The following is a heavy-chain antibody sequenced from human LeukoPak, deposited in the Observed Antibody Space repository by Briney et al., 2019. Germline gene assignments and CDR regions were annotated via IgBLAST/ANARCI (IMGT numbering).Heavy chain of an antibody. CDR3: ATEAIVVVTARVYWYFHL. J-gene: IGHJ2*01. V-gene: IGHV1-69*04. Sequence: SVKVSCKASGGTFSSYAISWVRQAPGQGLEWMGRIIPILGIPNYAQKFQGRVTITADKSTTTAYMELSSLRSEDTAVYYCATEAIVVVTARVYWYFHLWGRGTLVTVSS. CDR2: IIPILGIP. D-gene: IGHD2-21*02. CDR1: GGTFSSYA.